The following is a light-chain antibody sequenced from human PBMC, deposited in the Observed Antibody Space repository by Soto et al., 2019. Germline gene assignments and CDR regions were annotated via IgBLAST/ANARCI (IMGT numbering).Light chain of an antibody. CDR2: ELS. Sequence: QSALTQPPSASGSPGQSVTISCTGTSSDVGGYNYVSWYQQHPGTAPKLLIYELSKRPSGVPDRFSGSKSGTTASLTVAGLEAEDEDDYDCSSDAGSSNSGVFGGGTKLTVL. J-gene: IGLJ2*01. V-gene: IGLV2-8*01. CDR1: SSDVGGYNY. CDR3: SSDAGSSNSGV.